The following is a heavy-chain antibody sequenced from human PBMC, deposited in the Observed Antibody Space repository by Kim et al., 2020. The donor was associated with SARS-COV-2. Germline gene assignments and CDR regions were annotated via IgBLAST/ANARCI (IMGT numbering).Heavy chain of an antibody. J-gene: IGHJ4*02. V-gene: IGHV4-4*09. D-gene: IGHD1-26*01. CDR3: AGTARGANFDY. Sequence: NSNPSLRSRVTISVETSKNQFSLKLSSVTAADTAVYYCAGTARGANFDYWGRGALVTVSS.